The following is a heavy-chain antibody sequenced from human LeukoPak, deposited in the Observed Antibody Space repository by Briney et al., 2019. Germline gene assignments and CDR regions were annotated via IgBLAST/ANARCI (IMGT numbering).Heavy chain of an antibody. Sequence: GGSPRVSCAPSGVTFSSYEMSWGSQAPREGLWWVSDITSSGSTIYYAEPGKGRLSISRDNAKNSMYLHMNTLRAEDTAVYYCAELGITMIGGVWGKGTTVTISS. CDR1: GVTFSSYE. D-gene: IGHD3-10*02. J-gene: IGHJ6*04. CDR3: AELGITMIGGV. V-gene: IGHV3-48*03. CDR2: ITSSGSTI.